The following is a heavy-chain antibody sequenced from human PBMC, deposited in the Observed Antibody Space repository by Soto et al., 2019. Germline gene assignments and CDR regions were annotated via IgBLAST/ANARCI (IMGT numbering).Heavy chain of an antibody. D-gene: IGHD3-3*01. Sequence: PSETLSLTCAVYGGSFSGYYWNWIRQPPGKGLEWIGEINHSGSTNYNPSLKSRVTISVDTSKNQFSLRLSSVIAADTAVSYCARGLRFLEWSNIYYYGMDVWGPGNTVTVSS. CDR3: ARGLRFLEWSNIYYYGMDV. V-gene: IGHV4-34*01. J-gene: IGHJ6*02. CDR2: INHSGST. CDR1: GGSFSGYY.